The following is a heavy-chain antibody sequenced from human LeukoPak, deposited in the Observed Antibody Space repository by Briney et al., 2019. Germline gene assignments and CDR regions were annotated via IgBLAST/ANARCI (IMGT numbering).Heavy chain of an antibody. V-gene: IGHV1-69*05. Sequence: ASVKVSCKASGGTFSSYAISWVRQAPGQGLEWMGGIIPIFGTANYAQKFQGRVTITTDESTSTAYMELSSLRSEDTAVYYCARFKRLRSSYSFDYWGQGTLVTVSS. J-gene: IGHJ4*02. CDR3: ARFKRLRSSYSFDY. CDR1: GGTFSSYA. CDR2: IIPIFGTA. D-gene: IGHD3-3*01.